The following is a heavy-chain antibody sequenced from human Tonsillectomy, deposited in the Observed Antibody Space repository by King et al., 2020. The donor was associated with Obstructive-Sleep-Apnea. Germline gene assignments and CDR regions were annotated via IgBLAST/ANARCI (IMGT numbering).Heavy chain of an antibody. CDR3: ARDTIFPYRDDYRGGNFFEY. V-gene: IGHV1-18*01. CDR2: ISDYNGKT. J-gene: IGHJ4*02. Sequence: QLVQSGAEVKKPGASVKVSCKASGYSFTSYGISWVRQAPGQGLEWMGWISDYNGKTNYIEKFQGRVTMTTETSTRTAYMELRSLRSDDTAVFYCARDTIFPYRDDYRGGNFFEYWGQGTLVTVSS. CDR1: GYSFTSYG. D-gene: IGHD3-16*01.